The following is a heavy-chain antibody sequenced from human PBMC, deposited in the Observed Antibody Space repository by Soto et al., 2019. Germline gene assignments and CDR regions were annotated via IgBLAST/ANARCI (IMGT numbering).Heavy chain of an antibody. CDR1: GFTLSDYY. CDR2: ISDSGSTI. V-gene: IGHV3-11*01. D-gene: IGHD6-19*01. Sequence: VQLVESGGGLVKPGGSLRLSCAASGFTLSDYYMNWIRQAPGKGLEWVSYISDSGSTIYYADSVKGRFTISRGNAKNSLYLQMNSLRAEDTAVYYCARDGSSVAGFFDHWGQGTLVTVSS. CDR3: ARDGSSVAGFFDH. J-gene: IGHJ4*02.